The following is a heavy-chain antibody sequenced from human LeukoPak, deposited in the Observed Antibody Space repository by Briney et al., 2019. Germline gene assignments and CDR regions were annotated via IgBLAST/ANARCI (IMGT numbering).Heavy chain of an antibody. V-gene: IGHV3-7*01. CDR3: AGYSY. CDR2: INQDGSEK. D-gene: IGHD1-1*01. Sequence: AGGSLRLSCATSGFSFNNDWMDWVRQAPGKGLEWVANINQDGSEKNCLDSVKGRFTISRDNAQNSLYLQMNGLRVEDTAVYYCAGYSYWGQGTLVTVSS. J-gene: IGHJ4*02. CDR1: GFSFNNDW.